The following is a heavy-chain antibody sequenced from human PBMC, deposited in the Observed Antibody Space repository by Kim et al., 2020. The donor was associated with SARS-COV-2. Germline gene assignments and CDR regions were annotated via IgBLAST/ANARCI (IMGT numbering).Heavy chain of an antibody. J-gene: IGHJ4*02. CDR1: GYTFTSYA. D-gene: IGHD3-10*01. CDR2: INAGNGNT. Sequence: ASVNVSCKASGYTFTSYAMHWVRQAPGQRLEWMGWINAGNGNTKYSQKFQGRVTITRDTSASTAYMELSSLRSEDTAVYYCATENYYVSGSYFSGPDYWGQGTLVTVSS. CDR3: ATENYYVSGSYFSGPDY. V-gene: IGHV1-3*01.